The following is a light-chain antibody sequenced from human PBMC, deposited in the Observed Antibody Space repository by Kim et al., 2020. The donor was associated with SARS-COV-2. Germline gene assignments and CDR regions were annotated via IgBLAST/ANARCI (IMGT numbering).Light chain of an antibody. CDR3: QQYDAPPFT. V-gene: IGKV1-33*01. CDR2: DAA. J-gene: IGKJ5*01. CDR1: EDVSDY. Sequence: ASVGERVTITCQASEDVSDYCNWYHQKPGEAPKVLIRDAANLESGVPSRFSRGGYGTEFSLTISSVQPEDMGTYYCQQYDAPPFTFGQGTRLEIK.